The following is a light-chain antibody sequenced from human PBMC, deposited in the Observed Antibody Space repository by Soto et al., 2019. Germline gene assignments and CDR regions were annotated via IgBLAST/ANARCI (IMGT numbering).Light chain of an antibody. CDR1: QSVSSN. J-gene: IGKJ1*01. CDR3: QQYSKWLTWT. Sequence: EIVMTQSPATLSVSPGERATLSCRASQSVSSNLAWYQQKPGQAPRLLVYGASTRPTGIPARFSGSGSGTEFTLTISSLQSEDFAVYYCQQYSKWLTWTFGQGTKVDIK. CDR2: GAS. V-gene: IGKV3-15*01.